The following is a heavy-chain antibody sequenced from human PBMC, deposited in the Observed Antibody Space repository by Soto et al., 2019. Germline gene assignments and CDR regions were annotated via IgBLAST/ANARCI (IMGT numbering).Heavy chain of an antibody. CDR1: GGSFSGYY. D-gene: IGHD6-13*01. Sequence: QVQLQQWGAGLLKPLETLSLTCAVYGGSFSGYYWTWIRQPPEKGLEWIGEINHSGYTNYNPSLKSRVTISVDTSKNQFSLKLNSLTAADTAVYYCAKGRKGYTSSWSVDWGQGTLVTVSS. CDR2: INHSGYT. V-gene: IGHV4-34*01. CDR3: AKGRKGYTSSWSVD. J-gene: IGHJ4*02.